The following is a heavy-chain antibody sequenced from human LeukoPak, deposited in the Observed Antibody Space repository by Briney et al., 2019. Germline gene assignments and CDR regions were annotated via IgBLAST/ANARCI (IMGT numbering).Heavy chain of an antibody. D-gene: IGHD5-12*01. Sequence: GGSLRLSCAASGFTFSSYAMSWVRQAPGKGLEWVSSISNSGGRTFYTDSVKGRFTISRDNSKITLYLQMNSLRAEDTAVYYCAKSYNGYESRPDYWGQGTLVTVSS. J-gene: IGHJ4*02. V-gene: IGHV3-23*01. CDR2: ISNSGGRT. CDR3: AKSYNGYESRPDY. CDR1: GFTFSSYA.